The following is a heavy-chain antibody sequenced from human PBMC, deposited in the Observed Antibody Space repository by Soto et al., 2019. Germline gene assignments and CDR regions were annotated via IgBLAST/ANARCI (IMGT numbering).Heavy chain of an antibody. V-gene: IGHV3-30*03. CDR3: ARDWVWFGAHPIDY. CDR2: ISYDGSNK. D-gene: IGHD3-10*01. Sequence: QVQLVESGGGVVQPGGSLKPPCPASGLTFSTYGMNWVRQAPGKGLEWGAVISYDGSNKYYADSVKGRFTISRDNSKNTLYLQMNSLTTEDTAVYYCARDWVWFGAHPIDYWGQGTLVTVSS. J-gene: IGHJ4*02. CDR1: GLTFSTYG.